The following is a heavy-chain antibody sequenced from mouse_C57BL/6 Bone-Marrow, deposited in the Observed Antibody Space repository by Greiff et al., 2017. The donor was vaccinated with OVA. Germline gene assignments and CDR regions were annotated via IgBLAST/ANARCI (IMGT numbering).Heavy chain of an antibody. CDR2: IDPSDSYT. CDR3: ARRGYGVYDYDDWFAY. V-gene: IGHV1-50*01. D-gene: IGHD2-4*01. Sequence: QVQLQQSGAELVKPGASVKLSCKASGYTFTSYWMQWVKQRPGQGLEWIGEIDPSDSYTNYNQKFKGKATLTVDTSSSTAYMQLSSLTSEDSAVYYCARRGYGVYDYDDWFAYWGQGTLVTVSA. CDR1: GYTFTSYW. J-gene: IGHJ3*01.